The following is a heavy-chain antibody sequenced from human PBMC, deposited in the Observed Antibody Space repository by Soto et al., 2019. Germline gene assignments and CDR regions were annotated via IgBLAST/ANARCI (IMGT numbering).Heavy chain of an antibody. D-gene: IGHD3-3*01. V-gene: IGHV4-34*01. CDR2: VNHGGVA. CDR1: DGSFSSFS. Sequence: NPSETLSLTCAVHDGSFSSFSWTWIRQSPGAGLQWIGEVNHGGVATYNPSLKSRVTMSADSFRSEFSLRMTSVTGADSATYYCARGFGYFDLWGATKDYFQSWGPGTLVTVSS. CDR3: ARGFGYFDLWGATKDYFQS. J-gene: IGHJ4*02.